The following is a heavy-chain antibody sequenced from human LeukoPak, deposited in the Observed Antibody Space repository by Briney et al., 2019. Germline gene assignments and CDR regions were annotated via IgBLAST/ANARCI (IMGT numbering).Heavy chain of an antibody. CDR1: GFTFSSYA. D-gene: IGHD2-21*02. J-gene: IGHJ4*02. V-gene: IGHV3-23*01. CDR2: ISGSGGST. Sequence: GGSLRLSCAASGFTFSSYAMSWVRQAPGKGLEWVSAISGSGGSTYYADSVKGWFTISRDNSKNTLYLQMNSLRAEDTAVYYCAKMDGVGIVVVTAMGIQWATSFDYWGQGTLVTVSS. CDR3: AKMDGVGIVVVTAMGIQWATSFDY.